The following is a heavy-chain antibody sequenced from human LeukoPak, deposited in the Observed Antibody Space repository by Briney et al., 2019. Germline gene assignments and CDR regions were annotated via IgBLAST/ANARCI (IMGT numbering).Heavy chain of an antibody. Sequence: GGSLRLSCAASGFTLSSYAMSWVRQAPGKGLEWVSAISGSGGSTYYADSVKGRFTISRDNSKNTLYLQMNSLRAEDTAVYYCANALLGYCSSTSCYLWGQGTLVTVSS. CDR1: GFTLSSYA. CDR2: ISGSGGST. V-gene: IGHV3-23*01. J-gene: IGHJ5*02. D-gene: IGHD2-2*01. CDR3: ANALLGYCSSTSCYL.